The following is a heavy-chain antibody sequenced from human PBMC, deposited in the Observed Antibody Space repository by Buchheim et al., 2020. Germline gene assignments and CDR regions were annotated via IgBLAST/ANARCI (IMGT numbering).Heavy chain of an antibody. V-gene: IGHV3-30*04. CDR1: GFTFSSYA. J-gene: IGHJ4*02. CDR2: ISYDGSNK. Sequence: QVQLVESGGGVVQPGRSLRLSCAASGFTFSSYAMHWVRQAPGKGLEWVAVISYDGSNKYYADSVKGRFTISRDNSKNKLYLQMNSLRAEDTAVYYCARDQGLRFLEWSYFDYWGQGTL. CDR3: ARDQGLRFLEWSYFDY. D-gene: IGHD3-3*01.